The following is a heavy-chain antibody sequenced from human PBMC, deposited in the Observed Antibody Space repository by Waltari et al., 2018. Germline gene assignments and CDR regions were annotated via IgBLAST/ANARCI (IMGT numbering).Heavy chain of an antibody. CDR2: ITVADDT. CDR1: GFTFSHFP. V-gene: IGHV3-23*01. Sequence: EVQLLESGGGLVQTGGSLRLSCSASGFTFSHFPINWVRLAPGTGLEWVSAITVADDTYYADSLRGRFTISRDSSKDTVHLQINGLRVEDTAVYYCATPFYNWDDPLHSWGQGTQVTVSS. D-gene: IGHD1-20*01. CDR3: ATPFYNWDDPLHS. J-gene: IGHJ4*02.